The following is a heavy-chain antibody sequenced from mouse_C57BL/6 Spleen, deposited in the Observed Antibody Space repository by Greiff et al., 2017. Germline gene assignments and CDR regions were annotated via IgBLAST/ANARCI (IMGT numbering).Heavy chain of an antibody. J-gene: IGHJ1*03. Sequence: VQRVESGGGLVKPGGSLKLSCAASGFTFSDYGMHWVRQAPEKGLEWVAYISSGSSTIYYADTVKGRFTISRDNAKNTLFLQMTSLRSEDTAMYYCARDYYGNYVGYFDVWGTGTTVTVSS. V-gene: IGHV5-17*01. CDR3: ARDYYGNYVGYFDV. CDR1: GFTFSDYG. D-gene: IGHD2-1*01. CDR2: ISSGSSTI.